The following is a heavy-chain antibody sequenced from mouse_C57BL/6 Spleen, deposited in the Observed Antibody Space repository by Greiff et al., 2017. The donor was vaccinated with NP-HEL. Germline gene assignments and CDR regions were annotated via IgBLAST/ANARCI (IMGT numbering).Heavy chain of an antibody. CDR2: IYPGNSDT. CDR3: TRPPYYDYAWFAY. V-gene: IGHV1-5*01. D-gene: IGHD2-4*01. Sequence: EVQLQQSGTVLARPGASVKMSCKTSGYTFTSYWMHWVKQRPGQGLEWIGAIYPGNSDTSYNQKFKGKAKLTAVTSASTAYMELSSLTNEDSAVYYCTRPPYYDYAWFAYWGQGTLVTVSA. CDR1: GYTFTSYW. J-gene: IGHJ3*01.